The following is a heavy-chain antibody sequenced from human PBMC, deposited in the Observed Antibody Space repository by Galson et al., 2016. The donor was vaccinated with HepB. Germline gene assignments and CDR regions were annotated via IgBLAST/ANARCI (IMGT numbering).Heavy chain of an antibody. J-gene: IGHJ4*02. CDR3: ARKGGGGHESTFDY. CDR1: GFTFSTYN. Sequence: SLRLSCAASGFTFSTYNMNWVRQAPGKGLEWVSSISSSSSRIYYADSVKGRFTVSRDNAKNSLYLQMNSLTAEDTAVYYCARKGGGGHESTFDYWGQGALVTVSS. CDR2: ISSSSSRI. V-gene: IGHV3-21*06. D-gene: IGHD4-23*01.